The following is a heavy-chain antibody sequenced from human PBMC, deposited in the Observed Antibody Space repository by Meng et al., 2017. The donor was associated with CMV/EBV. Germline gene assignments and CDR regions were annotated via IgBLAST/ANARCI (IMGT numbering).Heavy chain of an antibody. Sequence: ASVKVSCKASGYTFTSYDINWVRQATGQGLEWMGWMNPNSGNTGYAQKFQGRVTMTRNTSISTAYMELSSLRSEDTAVYYCARGLLNPAVIRGFWSGHTSTNYYYYGMDVWGQGTTVTVSS. CDR2: MNPNSGNT. V-gene: IGHV1-8*01. J-gene: IGHJ6*02. CDR1: GYTFTSYD. D-gene: IGHD3-3*01. CDR3: ARGLLNPAVIRGFWSGHTSTNYYYYGMDV.